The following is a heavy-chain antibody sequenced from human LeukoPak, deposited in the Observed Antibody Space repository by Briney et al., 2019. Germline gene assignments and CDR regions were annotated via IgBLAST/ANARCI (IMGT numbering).Heavy chain of an antibody. CDR3: ARIPDYGDYGAHAFDI. CDR2: INPNSGGT. V-gene: IGHV1-2*02. Sequence: ASVKVSCKASGYTFTGYYMHWVRQAPGQGLEWMGWINPNSGGTNYAQKFQGRVTMTTDTSTSTAYMELRSLRSDDTAVYYCARIPDYGDYGAHAFDIWGQGTMVTVSS. J-gene: IGHJ3*02. D-gene: IGHD4-17*01. CDR1: GYTFTGYY.